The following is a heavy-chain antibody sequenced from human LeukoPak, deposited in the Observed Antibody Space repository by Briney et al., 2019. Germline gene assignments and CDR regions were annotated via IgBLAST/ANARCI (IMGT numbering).Heavy chain of an antibody. V-gene: IGHV4-4*07. CDR3: AREGTTVVTRALDY. Sequence: KASETLSLTCTVSGGSISSYYWSWIRQPAGKGLEWIGRIHTSGNTNYNPSLKSRVTMSADTSKNQLSLKLSSVTAADTAMYYCAREGTTVVTRALDYWGQGTLVTVSS. CDR2: IHTSGNT. D-gene: IGHD4-23*01. CDR1: GGSISSYY. J-gene: IGHJ4*02.